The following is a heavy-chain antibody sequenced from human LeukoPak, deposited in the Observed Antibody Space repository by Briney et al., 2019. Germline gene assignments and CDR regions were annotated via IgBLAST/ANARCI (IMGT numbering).Heavy chain of an antibody. CDR2: ISGSGDTT. CDR3: AAARVPEYFQH. J-gene: IGHJ1*01. V-gene: IGHV3-23*01. D-gene: IGHD5-18*01. CDR1: GFKFSSYV. Sequence: PGGSLRLSCAASGFKFSSYVMRWVRQAPGKGLEGVSVISGSGDTTYYADSVKGRFTISRDNSKNTLYLQMNSLRDEDTAVYYCAAARVPEYFQHWGQGTLVTVSS.